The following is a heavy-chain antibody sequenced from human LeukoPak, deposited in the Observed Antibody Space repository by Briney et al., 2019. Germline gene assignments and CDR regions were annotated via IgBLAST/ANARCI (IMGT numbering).Heavy chain of an antibody. CDR3: ARTPYYYDSSGYYLRAIDI. CDR1: GGSISSYY. CDR2: IYYSGST. Sequence: SETLSLTCTVSGGSISSYYWSWIRQPPGKGLEWIGYIYYSGSTNYNPPLKSRVTISVDTSKNQFSLKLSSVTAADTAVYYCARTPYYYDSSGYYLRAIDIWGQGTMVTVSS. D-gene: IGHD3-22*01. J-gene: IGHJ3*02. V-gene: IGHV4-59*08.